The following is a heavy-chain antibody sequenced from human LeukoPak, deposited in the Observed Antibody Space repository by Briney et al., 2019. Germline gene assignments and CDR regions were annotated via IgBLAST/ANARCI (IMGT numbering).Heavy chain of an antibody. V-gene: IGHV4-39*01. Sequence: SETLSLTCTVSGGSISSSSYYWGWIRQPPGKGLEWIGSIYYSGSTYYNPSLKSRVTISVDTSKNQFSLKLSSVTAADTAVHYCARHSWRYCSSTSCLNWFDPWGQGTLVTVSS. J-gene: IGHJ5*02. D-gene: IGHD2-2*01. CDR1: GGSISSSSYY. CDR2: IYYSGST. CDR3: ARHSWRYCSSTSCLNWFDP.